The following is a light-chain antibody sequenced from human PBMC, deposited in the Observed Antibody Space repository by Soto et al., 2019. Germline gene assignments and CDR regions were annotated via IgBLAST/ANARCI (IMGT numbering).Light chain of an antibody. CDR3: QQRSNWPPT. CDR2: DAS. CDR1: QSISSY. J-gene: IGKJ5*01. V-gene: IGKV3-11*01. Sequence: EIVLTQSPATLSLSPGERATLSCRASQSISSYLAWYQQKRGQAPRLLISDASNRATGIPARFSGSGSGTDFTLTISSLEPEDFAVYYCQQRSNWPPTFGQGTRLEIK.